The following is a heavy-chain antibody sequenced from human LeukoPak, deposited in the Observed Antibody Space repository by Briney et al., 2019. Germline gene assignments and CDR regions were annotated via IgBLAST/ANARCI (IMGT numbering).Heavy chain of an antibody. J-gene: IGHJ4*02. CDR3: ARGNWEVITPDY. D-gene: IGHD3-22*01. V-gene: IGHV4-59*01. CDR2: IYYSGST. Sequence: SETLSLTCTVSGGSISTYYWSWIRQPPGKGLEWIGYIYYSGSTNDNPSLKSRVTISIDTSKNQFSLKLSSVTAADTAVYYCARGNWEVITPDYWGQGTLVSVSS. CDR1: GGSISTYY.